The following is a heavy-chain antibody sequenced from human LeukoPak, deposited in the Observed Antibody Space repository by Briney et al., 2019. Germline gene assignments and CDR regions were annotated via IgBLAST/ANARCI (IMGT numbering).Heavy chain of an antibody. CDR3: ARAPFSGFFDY. D-gene: IGHD1-26*01. CDR1: GFTFSSYW. V-gene: IGHV3-74*01. J-gene: IGHJ4*02. CDR2: INSDGSST. Sequence: GGSLRLSCAASGFTFSSYWMHWVRQAPGKGLVWVSRINSDGSSTSYADSVKGRFTISRDNAKNTLYLQMNGLRAEDTAVYYCARAPFSGFFDYWGQGTLVTVSS.